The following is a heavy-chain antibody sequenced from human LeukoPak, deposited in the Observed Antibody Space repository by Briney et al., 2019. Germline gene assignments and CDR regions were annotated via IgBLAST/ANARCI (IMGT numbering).Heavy chain of an antibody. CDR3: ARARDSSGWFDAFDI. D-gene: IGHD6-19*01. V-gene: IGHV3-48*01. CDR1: GFTFSSYS. CDR2: ISSSSSTI. J-gene: IGHJ3*02. Sequence: QSGGSLRLSCAASGFTFSSYSMNWVRQAPGKGLEWVSYISSSSSTICYADSVKGRFTISRDDAKNSLYLQMNSLRAEDTAVYYCARARDSSGWFDAFDIWGQGTMVTVSS.